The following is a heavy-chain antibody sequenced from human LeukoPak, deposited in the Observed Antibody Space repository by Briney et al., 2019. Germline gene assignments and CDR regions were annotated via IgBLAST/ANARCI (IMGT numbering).Heavy chain of an antibody. CDR2: MNPNSGNT. Sequence: GASVKVSCKASGYTFTSYDINWVRQVTGQGLEWMGWMNPNSGNTGYAQKFQGRVTMTRNTSISTAYMELSSLRSEDTAVYYCARSSSSNYYYGMDVWGQGTTVTVSS. CDR1: GYTFTSYD. CDR3: ARSSSSNYYYGMDV. D-gene: IGHD6-6*01. J-gene: IGHJ6*02. V-gene: IGHV1-8*01.